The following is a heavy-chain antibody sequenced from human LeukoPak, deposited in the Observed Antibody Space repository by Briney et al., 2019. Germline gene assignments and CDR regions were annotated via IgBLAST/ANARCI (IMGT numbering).Heavy chain of an antibody. CDR3: PKGPKGMIVAVTTYDY. V-gene: IGHV3-23*01. D-gene: IGHD3-22*01. Sequence: GGSLRLSCAASGFTFINAWMTWVRQAPGKGLEWVSGISVSGGSTYYADSVKGRFTISRDNSKNTLYLQMNNLRAEDTAVYYCPKGPKGMIVAVTTYDYWGQGTLVTVSS. CDR1: GFTFINAW. CDR2: ISVSGGST. J-gene: IGHJ4*02.